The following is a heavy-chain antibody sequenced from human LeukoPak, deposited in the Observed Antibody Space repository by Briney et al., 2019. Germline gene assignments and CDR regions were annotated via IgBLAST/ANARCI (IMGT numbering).Heavy chain of an antibody. CDR1: GFTFSSYG. J-gene: IGHJ5*02. CDR3: ARGAASSNWFDP. Sequence: PGGSLRLSCAAAGFTFSSYGMDWVSQAPGKGLEWVAVIWYDGSNKYYADSVKGRFTISRDNSKNTLYLQMNSLRAEDTAVYYCARGAASSNWFDPWGQGTLVTVSS. CDR2: IWYDGSNK. V-gene: IGHV3-33*01. D-gene: IGHD5-18*01.